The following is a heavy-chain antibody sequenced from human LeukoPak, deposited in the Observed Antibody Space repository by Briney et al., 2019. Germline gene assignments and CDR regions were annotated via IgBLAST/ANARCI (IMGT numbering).Heavy chain of an antibody. J-gene: IGHJ4*02. CDR3: ARGGWNKFDY. Sequence: SSETLSLTCTVSGGSISSYYWSWIRQPPGKGLEWIGYIYYSGSTNYNPSLKSRVTISVDTSKNQFSLKLSSVTAADTAVYYCARGGWNKFDYWGQGTLVTVSS. V-gene: IGHV4-59*01. CDR2: IYYSGST. D-gene: IGHD3-22*01. CDR1: GGSISSYY.